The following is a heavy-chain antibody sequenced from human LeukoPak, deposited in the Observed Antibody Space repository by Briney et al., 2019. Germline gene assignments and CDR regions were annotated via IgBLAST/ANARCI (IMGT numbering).Heavy chain of an antibody. J-gene: IGHJ4*02. CDR1: GFSFRSYA. V-gene: IGHV3-23*01. D-gene: IGHD3-9*01. Sequence: GGSLRLSCAASGFSFRSYAMSWVRQAPGKGLEWVSAISGSGGSTYYADSVKGRFTISRDNSKNTLYLQMNSLRAEDTAVYYCAKAPRTGYTPANDYWGQGTLVTVSS. CDR3: AKAPRTGYTPANDY. CDR2: ISGSGGST.